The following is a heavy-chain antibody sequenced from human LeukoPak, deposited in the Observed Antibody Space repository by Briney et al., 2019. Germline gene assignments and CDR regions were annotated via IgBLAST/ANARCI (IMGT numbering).Heavy chain of an antibody. CDR2: FDPEDGET. Sequence: ASVKVSCKVSGYTLTELSMHWVRQAPGKGLEWMGGFDPEDGETIYAQKFQGRVTMTEDTSTDTAYMELSSLRSEDTAVYYCATVLSSSSKGRDYYYYMDVWGKGTTVTVSS. J-gene: IGHJ6*03. D-gene: IGHD6-6*01. CDR3: ATVLSSSSKGRDYYYYMDV. CDR1: GYTLTELS. V-gene: IGHV1-24*01.